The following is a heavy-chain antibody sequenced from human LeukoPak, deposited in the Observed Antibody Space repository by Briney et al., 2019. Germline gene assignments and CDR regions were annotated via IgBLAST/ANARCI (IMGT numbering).Heavy chain of an antibody. D-gene: IGHD6-6*01. V-gene: IGHV4-61*02. Sequence: SETLSLTSTVSGGSLSSNSSYWSWIRQPAGKGLEWIGRIYTSGSTNYNPSLKSRVTISVDTSKNQFSLKLSSVTAADTAVYYCARPSSYYYYMDVWGKGTTVTISS. CDR3: ARPSSYYYYMDV. CDR1: GGSLSSNSSY. CDR2: IYTSGST. J-gene: IGHJ6*03.